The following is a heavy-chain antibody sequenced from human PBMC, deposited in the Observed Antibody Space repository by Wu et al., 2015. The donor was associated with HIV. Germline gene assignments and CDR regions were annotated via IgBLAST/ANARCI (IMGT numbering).Heavy chain of an antibody. CDR2: FIPIYDTA. CDR3: ASTTVAGIAALAF. V-gene: IGHV1-69*01. CDR1: GGTFSSYA. J-gene: IGHJ4*02. D-gene: IGHD6-19*01. Sequence: QVQLVQSGAEVTKPGASVRVSCKASGGTFSSYAISWVRQAPGQGLEWMGDFIPIYDTANNAQIFQGRVTITADESRSTTYMELSGLRLDDTAVYYCASTTVAGIAALAFWGQGTLVTVSS.